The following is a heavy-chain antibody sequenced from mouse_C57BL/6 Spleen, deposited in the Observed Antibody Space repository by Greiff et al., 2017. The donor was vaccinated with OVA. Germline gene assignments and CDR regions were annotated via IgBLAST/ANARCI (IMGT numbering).Heavy chain of an antibody. Sequence: QVQLKQPGAELVKPGASVKLSCKASGYTFTSYWMHWVKQRPGQGLEWIGMIHPNSGSTNYNEKFKSKATLTVDKSSSTAYMQLSSLTSEDSAVYYCARDGNRYYFDYWGQGTTLTVSS. CDR2: IHPNSGST. CDR1: GYTFTSYW. V-gene: IGHV1-64*01. J-gene: IGHJ2*01. CDR3: ARDGNRYYFDY. D-gene: IGHD2-1*01.